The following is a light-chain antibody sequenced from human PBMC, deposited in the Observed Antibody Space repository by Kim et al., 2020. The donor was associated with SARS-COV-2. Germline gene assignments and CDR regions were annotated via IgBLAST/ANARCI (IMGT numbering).Light chain of an antibody. V-gene: IGLV1-40*01. CDR2: GNS. Sequence: QSVLTQPPSVSGAPGQGVTISCTGSSSNIGAGYDVHWYQQLPGTAPKLLMYGNSNRPSGVPDRFSGSKSGTSASLAITGLQAEDEADYYCQSYDSSLSGAAVFGGGTQLTVL. J-gene: IGLJ7*01. CDR3: QSYDSSLSGAAV. CDR1: SSNIGAGYD.